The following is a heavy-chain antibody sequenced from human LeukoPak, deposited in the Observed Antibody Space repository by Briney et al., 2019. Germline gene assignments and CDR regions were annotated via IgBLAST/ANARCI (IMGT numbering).Heavy chain of an antibody. Sequence: SGGSLRLSCAAPGFTFSNYGMHWVRQAPGKGLEWVAFIRYDGSNKYYADSVKGRFTISRDNSKNTLYLQMNSLRAEDTAVYYCAKDEGIFGVIIVALDYWGQGTLVTVSS. CDR1: GFTFSNYG. CDR3: AKDEGIFGVIIVALDY. CDR2: IRYDGSNK. V-gene: IGHV3-30*02. J-gene: IGHJ4*02. D-gene: IGHD3-3*01.